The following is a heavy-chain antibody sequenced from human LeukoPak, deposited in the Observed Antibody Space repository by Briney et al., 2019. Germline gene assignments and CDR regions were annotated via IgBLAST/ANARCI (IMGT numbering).Heavy chain of an antibody. Sequence: GGSLRLSCAASGFTFSSYAMSWVRQAPGKGLEWVSAISGSGGSTYYADSVKGRFSISRDNSKNTLYLQMNSLRAEDTAVYYCAKDPQLVWFQGAWFVPWGQGTLVTVSS. CDR2: ISGSGGST. CDR1: GFTFSSYA. V-gene: IGHV3-23*01. J-gene: IGHJ5*02. D-gene: IGHD3-10*01. CDR3: AKDPQLVWFQGAWFVP.